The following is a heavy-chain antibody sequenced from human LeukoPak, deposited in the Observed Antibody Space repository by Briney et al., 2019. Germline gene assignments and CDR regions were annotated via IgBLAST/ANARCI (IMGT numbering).Heavy chain of an antibody. CDR1: GGSFSGYY. CDR2: INHSGST. J-gene: IGHJ5*02. V-gene: IGHV4-34*01. D-gene: IGHD2-21*02. Sequence: PSETLSLTCAAYGGSFSGYYWSWIRQPPGKGLEWIAEINHSGSTNYTPSLKSRVTISVDTSKNPFCLQLSSVTAADTAVYYCARAGATVVTASNWFDPWGQGTLVTVSS. CDR3: ARAGATVVTASNWFDP.